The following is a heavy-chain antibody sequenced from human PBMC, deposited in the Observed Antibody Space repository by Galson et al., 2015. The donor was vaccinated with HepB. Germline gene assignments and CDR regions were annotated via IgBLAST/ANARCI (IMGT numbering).Heavy chain of an antibody. CDR1: GFTFSTYS. V-gene: IGHV3-21*01. Sequence: SLRLSCAASGFTFSTYSMNWVRQAPGKGLEWVSSISSSSSYIYYADSVRGRFTISRDNAKNSLYLQMNTLRAEDTAVYYCARDRSSNFDYWGQGTLVTVSS. J-gene: IGHJ4*02. CDR2: ISSSSSYI. D-gene: IGHD4-11*01. CDR3: ARDRSSNFDY.